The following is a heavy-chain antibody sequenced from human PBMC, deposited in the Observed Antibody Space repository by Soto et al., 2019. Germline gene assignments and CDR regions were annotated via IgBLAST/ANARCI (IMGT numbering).Heavy chain of an antibody. Sequence: PGGSLRLSCAASGFTFRSYGMHRVRQAPGKGLEWVAVISYDGSNKYYADSVKGRFTISRDNSKNTLYLQMNSLRAEDTAVYYCAKDHREDRLRISSSWYFLYSNWFDPWGQRTLVTFSS. CDR1: GFTFRSYG. CDR2: ISYDGSNK. V-gene: IGHV3-30*18. D-gene: IGHD6-13*01. CDR3: AKDHREDRLRISSSWYFLYSNWFDP. J-gene: IGHJ5*02.